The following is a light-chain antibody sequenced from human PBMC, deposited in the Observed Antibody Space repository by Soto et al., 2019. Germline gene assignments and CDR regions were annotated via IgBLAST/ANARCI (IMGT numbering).Light chain of an antibody. Sequence: DIQMTQSPSTLSASVGYRVTITCRASQIISIWLAWYQQKPGKAPKLLIYDASSLESGVPSRFSGSGSGTDFTLTISSLQPEDFATYYCQQSYNTWTFGLGTKVDIK. J-gene: IGKJ1*01. CDR3: QQSYNTWT. CDR2: DAS. V-gene: IGKV1-5*01. CDR1: QIISIW.